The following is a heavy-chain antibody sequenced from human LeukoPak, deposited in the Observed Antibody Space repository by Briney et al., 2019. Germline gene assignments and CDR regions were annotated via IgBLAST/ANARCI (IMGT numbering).Heavy chain of an antibody. CDR3: AREGVVAATDYYYYGMDV. J-gene: IGHJ6*02. V-gene: IGHV1-2*02. D-gene: IGHD2-15*01. CDR1: GYTFTGYY. CDR2: INPNSGGT. Sequence: ASVKVSCKASGYTFTGYYMHWVRQAPGQGLEWMGWINPNSGGTNYAQKFQGRVTMTRDTSISTAYMELSRLRSDDTAVYYCAREGVVAATDYYYYGMDVWGQGTTVTVSS.